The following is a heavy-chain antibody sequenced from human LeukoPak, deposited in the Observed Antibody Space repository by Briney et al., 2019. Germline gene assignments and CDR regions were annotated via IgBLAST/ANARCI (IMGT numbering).Heavy chain of an antibody. Sequence: GASVKVSCKASGYTFTSYDINWVRQATGQGLEWMGWMNPNSGNTGYAQKFQGRVTMTRNTSISTAYMELSSLRSEDTAVYYCARLGAADTAMVIHYYYYMDVWGKGITVTVSS. D-gene: IGHD5-18*01. V-gene: IGHV1-8*01. J-gene: IGHJ6*03. CDR1: GYTFTSYD. CDR2: MNPNSGNT. CDR3: ARLGAADTAMVIHYYYYMDV.